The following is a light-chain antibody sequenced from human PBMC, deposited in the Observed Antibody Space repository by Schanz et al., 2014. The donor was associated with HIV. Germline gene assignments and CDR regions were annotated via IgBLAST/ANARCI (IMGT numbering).Light chain of an antibody. J-gene: IGLJ3*02. V-gene: IGLV2-8*01. CDR3: CSYVTGSAWV. CDR2: EVD. Sequence: QSALTQPPSASGSPGQSVTISCTGTSSDVGDYNYVSWYQQHPGKAPKLMIYEVDKRPSGVPDRFSGSKSGNTASLTVSGLQAEDEADYFCCSYVTGSAWVFGGGTKLTVL. CDR1: SSDVGDYNY.